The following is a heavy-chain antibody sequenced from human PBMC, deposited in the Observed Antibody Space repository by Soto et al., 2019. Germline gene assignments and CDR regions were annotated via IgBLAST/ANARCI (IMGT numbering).Heavy chain of an antibody. CDR3: AGPLRGYSYGYFCRWGSYYYGMDV. CDR1: GFTFSSYA. J-gene: IGHJ6*02. CDR2: ISGSGGST. D-gene: IGHD5-18*01. V-gene: IGHV3-23*01. Sequence: LRLSCAASGFTFSSYAMSWVRQAPGKGLEWVSAISGSGGSTYYADSVKGRFTISRDNSKNTLYLQMNSLRAEDTAVYYCAGPLRGYSYGYFCRWGSYYYGMDVWGQGTTVTVSS.